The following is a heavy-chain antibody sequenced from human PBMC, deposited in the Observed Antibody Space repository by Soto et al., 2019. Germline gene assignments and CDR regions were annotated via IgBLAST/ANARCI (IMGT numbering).Heavy chain of an antibody. D-gene: IGHD3-10*01. V-gene: IGHV4-59*01. CDR2: IYYSGRT. Sequence: QVQLQESGPGLVKPSETLSLTCTVSGGSISSYYWSWIRQPPGKGLEWIGYIYYSGRTNYNPSLMKRSTISVDPSTNQFSLKPSSVSAAATAVYYCARDVLLYPYDPFYIWGQGTMVTVSS. CDR1: GGSISSYY. CDR3: ARDVLLYPYDPFYI. J-gene: IGHJ3*02.